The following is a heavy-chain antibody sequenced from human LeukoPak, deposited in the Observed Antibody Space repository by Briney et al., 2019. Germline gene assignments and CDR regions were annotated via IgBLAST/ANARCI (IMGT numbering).Heavy chain of an antibody. CDR1: GGSISSYY. J-gene: IGHJ4*02. V-gene: IGHV4-59*01. CDR2: IYYSGST. CDR3: ARGRLLYSSGWPFDY. D-gene: IGHD6-19*01. Sequence: SETLSLTCTVSGGSISSYYWSWIRQPPGKRLEWIGYIYYSGSTNYNPSLKSRVTISVDTSKNQFSLKLSSVTAADTAVYYCARGRLLYSSGWPFDYWGQGTLVTVSS.